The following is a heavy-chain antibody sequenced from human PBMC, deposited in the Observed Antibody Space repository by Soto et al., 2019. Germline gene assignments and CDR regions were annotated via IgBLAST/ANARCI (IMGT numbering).Heavy chain of an antibody. V-gene: IGHV1-18*04. J-gene: IGHJ4*02. CDR2: ISANSGNT. D-gene: IGHD3-22*01. CDR3: ATAGNYDSSGRDF. CDR1: GFIFNNYA. Sequence: ASVKVSCKAFGFIFNNYAISWVRQAPGQGLEWMGWISANSGNTNYAQKLQGRVTMTTDTSTSTAYMELRSLRSDDTAVYYCATAGNYDSSGRDFWGQGTLVTAPQ.